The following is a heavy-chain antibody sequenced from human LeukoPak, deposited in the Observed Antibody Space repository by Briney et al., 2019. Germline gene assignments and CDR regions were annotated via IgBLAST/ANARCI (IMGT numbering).Heavy chain of an antibody. Sequence: GATLRLSCGASGFPFSNYGMHWVRQAPGKGLEWVAVISYDGSNKYHADSVRGRFTISRDNSKNTLYLQMNSLRAEDTAVYYCAKDLGWQQPVYYGMDVWGQGTAVTVSS. CDR2: ISYDGSNK. D-gene: IGHD6-13*01. J-gene: IGHJ6*02. CDR1: GFPFSNYG. V-gene: IGHV3-30*18. CDR3: AKDLGWQQPVYYGMDV.